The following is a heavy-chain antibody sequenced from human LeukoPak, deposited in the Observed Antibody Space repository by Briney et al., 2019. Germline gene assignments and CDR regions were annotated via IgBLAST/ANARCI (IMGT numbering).Heavy chain of an antibody. CDR1: GFTFSSYG. V-gene: IGHV3-30*02. CDR2: IRYDGSNK. CDR3: ARDYSGRYYSNFFDY. D-gene: IGHD3-10*01. Sequence: PGGSLRLSCAASGFTFSSYGMHWVRQAPGKGLEWVAFIRYDGSNKYYADSVKGRFTISRDNSKNTLYLQMNSLRAEDAAVYYCARDYSGRYYSNFFDYWGQGTLVTVSS. J-gene: IGHJ4*02.